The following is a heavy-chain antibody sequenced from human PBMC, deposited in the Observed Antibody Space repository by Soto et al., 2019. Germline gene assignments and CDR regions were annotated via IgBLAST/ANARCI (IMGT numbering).Heavy chain of an antibody. Sequence: QVQLVQSGAAVSKPGSSVKVSCKASGGTFGIYAVGWVRQAPGQGLEWMGGIIPAFGTTKNSQKFQDRVDMTAEESTNTVYMELGGLRFDDTAVYYCARVPRQMLYGPTRNGMDVWGQGTTLIVSS. CDR2: IIPAFGTT. D-gene: IGHD2-2*02. CDR3: ARVPRQMLYGPTRNGMDV. V-gene: IGHV1-69*01. J-gene: IGHJ6*02. CDR1: GGTFGIYA.